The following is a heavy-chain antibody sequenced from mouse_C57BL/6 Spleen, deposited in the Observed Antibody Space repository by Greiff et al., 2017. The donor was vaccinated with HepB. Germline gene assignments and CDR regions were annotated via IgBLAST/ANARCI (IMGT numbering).Heavy chain of an antibody. CDR1: GFTFSSYA. CDR2: ISDGGSYT. J-gene: IGHJ2*01. D-gene: IGHD1-1*01. Sequence: EVQVVESGGGLVKPGGSLKLSCAASGFTFSSYAMSWVRQTPEKRLEWVATISDGGSYTYYPDNVKGRFTISRDNAKNNLYLQMSHLKSEDPAMYYCARDRGSTPYYFDYWGQGTTLTVSS. CDR3: ARDRGSTPYYFDY. V-gene: IGHV5-4*01.